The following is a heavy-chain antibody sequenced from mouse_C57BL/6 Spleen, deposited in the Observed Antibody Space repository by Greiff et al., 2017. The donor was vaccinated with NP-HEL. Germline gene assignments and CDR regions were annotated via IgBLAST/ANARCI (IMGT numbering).Heavy chain of an antibody. J-gene: IGHJ1*03. Sequence: EVQLQESGPGLVKPSQSLSLTCSVTGYSITSGYYWNWIRQFPGNKLEWMGYISYDGSNNYNPSLKNRIPITRDTSKNQFFLKLNSVTTEDTATYYCARGDYYGSSWYFDVWGTGTTVTVSS. CDR3: ARGDYYGSSWYFDV. CDR1: GYSITSGYY. D-gene: IGHD1-1*01. V-gene: IGHV3-6*01. CDR2: ISYDGSN.